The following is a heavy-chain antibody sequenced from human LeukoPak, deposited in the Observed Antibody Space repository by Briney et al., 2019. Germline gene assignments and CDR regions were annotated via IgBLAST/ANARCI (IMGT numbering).Heavy chain of an antibody. CDR2: INHSGST. Sequence: SETLSLTCAVYGGSFSGYYWSWIRQPPGKGLEWIGEINHSGSTNYNPSLKSRVTISVDTSKNQFSLKLSSVTAADTAVYYCARDSDVHCSGGRCTNFDYWGQGILVTVSS. CDR3: ARDSDVHCSGGRCTNFDY. J-gene: IGHJ4*02. V-gene: IGHV4-34*01. D-gene: IGHD2-15*01. CDR1: GGSFSGYY.